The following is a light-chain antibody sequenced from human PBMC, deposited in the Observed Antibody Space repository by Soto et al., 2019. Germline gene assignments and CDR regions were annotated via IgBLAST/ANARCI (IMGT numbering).Light chain of an antibody. CDR1: NSDVGNYNY. Sequence: QSALTQPASVSGSPGQSITISCTGTNSDVGNYNYVSWYQQHPGKVPKLMIFEVTNRPSGISDRFSGSMSGSTASLTISGLQAEDEADYYCNSYTSSSTLVFGTGTKLTVL. CDR3: NSYTSSSTLV. V-gene: IGLV2-14*01. J-gene: IGLJ1*01. CDR2: EVT.